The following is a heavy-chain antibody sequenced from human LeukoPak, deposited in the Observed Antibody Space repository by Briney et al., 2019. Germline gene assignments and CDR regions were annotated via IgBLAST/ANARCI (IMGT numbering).Heavy chain of an antibody. CDR2: INAASGDT. D-gene: IGHD4-23*01. J-gene: IGHJ4*02. Sequence: GASVKVSCKTSAYSFNTYAIHWVRQAPGQRLEWMGWINAASGDTKYSQKFQGRITITRDTSASTAFMELSSLRSEDTALYSCARRLKGPFGNPFDYWGQGTPVTVSS. CDR1: AYSFNTYA. V-gene: IGHV1-3*01. CDR3: ARRLKGPFGNPFDY.